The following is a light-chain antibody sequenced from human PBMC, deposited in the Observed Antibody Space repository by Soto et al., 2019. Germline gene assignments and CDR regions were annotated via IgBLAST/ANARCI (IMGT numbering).Light chain of an antibody. CDR1: HFVSSRS. CDR2: GAS. J-gene: IGKJ4*01. V-gene: IGKV3-15*01. CDR3: QQYNNWLMLS. Sequence: PGGSATLLCRASHFVSSRSLAWYQQKPGQAPRFLIYGASTRATGIPARFSGSGSGTEFTLTISSLQSEDFAIYYCQQYNNWLMLSFGGGTKVDIK.